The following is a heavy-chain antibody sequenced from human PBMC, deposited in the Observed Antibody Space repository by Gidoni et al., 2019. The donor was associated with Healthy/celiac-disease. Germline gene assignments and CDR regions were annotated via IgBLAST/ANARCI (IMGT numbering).Heavy chain of an antibody. CDR1: GFTFSSYT. J-gene: IGHJ6*02. V-gene: IGHV3-21*01. Sequence: EVQLVESGGGLVKPGGSLRLSCAASGFTFSSYTMNWVRQAPGKGLEWVSSISSSSSYIYYAASVKGRFTISRDNAKNALYLQMNGLRAEDTAVYYCASDGYSSSVHYYYYYGMDVWGQGTTVTVSS. CDR3: ASDGYSSSVHYYYYYGMDV. CDR2: ISSSSSYI. D-gene: IGHD6-6*01.